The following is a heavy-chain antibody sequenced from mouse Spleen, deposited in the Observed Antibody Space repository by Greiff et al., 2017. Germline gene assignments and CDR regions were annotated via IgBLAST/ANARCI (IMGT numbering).Heavy chain of an antibody. CDR3: ARTGCYGSRDYFDY. CDR2: IYPRSGST. Sequence: QVQLKQSGAELVKPGASVKMSCKASGYTFTSYWITWVKQRPGQGLEWIGDIYPRSGSTNYNEKFKSKATLTADTSSSTAYMQLSSLTSEDSAVYCCARTGCYGSRDYFDYWGQGTTLTVSS. CDR1: GYTFTSYW. J-gene: IGHJ2*01. D-gene: IGHD1-1*01. V-gene: IGHV1-55*01.